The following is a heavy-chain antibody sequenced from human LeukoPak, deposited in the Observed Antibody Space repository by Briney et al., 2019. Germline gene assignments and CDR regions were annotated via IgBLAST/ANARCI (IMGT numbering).Heavy chain of an antibody. J-gene: IGHJ4*02. CDR2: INPSGGST. D-gene: IGHD6-13*01. V-gene: IGHV1-46*01. CDR1: GYTFTSYY. CDR3: ARALAAAAGRRAAMMGD. Sequence: ASVKVSCKASGYTFTSYYTHWVRQAPGQGLEWMGIINPSGGSTSYAQKFQGRVTMTRDMSTSTVYMELSSLRSEDTAVYYCARALAAAAGRRAAMMGDWGQGTLVTVSS.